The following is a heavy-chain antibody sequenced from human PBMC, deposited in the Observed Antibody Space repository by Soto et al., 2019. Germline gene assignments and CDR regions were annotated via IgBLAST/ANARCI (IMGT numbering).Heavy chain of an antibody. D-gene: IGHD3-3*01. V-gene: IGHV1-69*13. J-gene: IGHJ6*02. Sequence: SVKVSCKACGCTFSSYAISWVRQAPGQGLEWMGGIIPIFGTANYAQKFQGRVTITADESTSTAYMELSSLRSEDTAVYYCAREPRITIFGVVVGYGMDVWGQGTTVTVSS. CDR1: GCTFSSYA. CDR2: IIPIFGTA. CDR3: AREPRITIFGVVVGYGMDV.